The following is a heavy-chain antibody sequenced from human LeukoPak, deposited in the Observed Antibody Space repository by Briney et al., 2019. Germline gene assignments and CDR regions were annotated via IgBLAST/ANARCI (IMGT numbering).Heavy chain of an antibody. D-gene: IGHD2-21*02. CDR3: ARGAVVTATIDY. CDR1: GGSISSGDFY. V-gene: IGHV4-30-4*08. Sequence: SETLYLTCTVSGGSISSGDFYWRWIRQPPGKGLEWIGYIYYSGSTYYNPSLKSRVTISVDTSKNQFSLKLSSVTAADTAVYYCARGAVVTATIDYWGQGTLVTVSS. CDR2: IYYSGST. J-gene: IGHJ4*02.